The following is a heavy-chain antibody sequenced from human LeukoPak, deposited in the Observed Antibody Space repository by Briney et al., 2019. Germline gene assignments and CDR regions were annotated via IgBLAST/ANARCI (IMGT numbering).Heavy chain of an antibody. Sequence: GGSLRLSCAASGFTFSRYAMSWVRQAPGKGLEWVSSISSSSSYIYYADSVKGRFTISRDNAKNSLYLQMNGLRAEDTAVYYCARDRYGDYLDWGQGTLVAVSS. CDR2: ISSSSSYI. J-gene: IGHJ4*02. CDR3: ARDRYGDYLD. V-gene: IGHV3-21*01. D-gene: IGHD4-17*01. CDR1: GFTFSRYA.